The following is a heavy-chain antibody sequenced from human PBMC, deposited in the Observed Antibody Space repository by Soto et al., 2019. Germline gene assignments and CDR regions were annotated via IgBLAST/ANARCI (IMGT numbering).Heavy chain of an antibody. D-gene: IGHD6-19*01. CDR2: ISGSGANT. Sequence: LRLSCAASGFTFSSYAMTCVRQAPGGGLQWVSSISGSGANTFHADSVRGRFTISRENSRNTLTLQMNNLRAEDTAIYYCAKYNSNWDEDYWGQATLVTVSS. CDR1: GFTFSSYA. CDR3: AKYNSNWDEDY. V-gene: IGHV3-23*01. J-gene: IGHJ4*02.